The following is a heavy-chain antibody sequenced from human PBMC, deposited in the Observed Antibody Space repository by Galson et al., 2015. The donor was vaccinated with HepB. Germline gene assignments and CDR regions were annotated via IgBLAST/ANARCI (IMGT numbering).Heavy chain of an antibody. J-gene: IGHJ6*02. CDR2: INPSGGST. CDR1: GYTFTSYY. V-gene: IGHV1-46*01. D-gene: IGHD3-3*01. Sequence: SVKVSCKASGYTFTSYYMHWVRQAPGQGLEWMGIINPSGGSTSYAQKFQGRVTMTRDTSTSTVYMELSSLRSEDTAVYYCARGDYDFWSLGDGMDVWGQGTTVTVSS. CDR3: ARGDYDFWSLGDGMDV.